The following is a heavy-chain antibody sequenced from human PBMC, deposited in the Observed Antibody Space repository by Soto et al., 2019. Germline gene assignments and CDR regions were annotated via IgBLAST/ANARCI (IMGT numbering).Heavy chain of an antibody. V-gene: IGHV4-59*01. CDR2: ISYTGST. CDR3: AREGYSSSWYLAGAFDL. J-gene: IGHJ3*01. D-gene: IGHD6-13*01. CDR1: GGSISVYY. Sequence: SETLSLTCTVSGGSISVYYWTWIRQPPGKELEWIGYISYTGSTNYNPSLKSRVTISVDTSKNQFSLKLSSVTAADTAVYYCAREGYSSSWYLAGAFDLWGQGTMVTISS.